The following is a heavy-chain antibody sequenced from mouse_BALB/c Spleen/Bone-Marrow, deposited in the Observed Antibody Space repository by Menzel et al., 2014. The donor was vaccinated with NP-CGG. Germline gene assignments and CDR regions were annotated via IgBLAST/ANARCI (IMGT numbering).Heavy chain of an antibody. J-gene: IGHJ4*01. Sequence: EVKLVESGGGLAQPGGSRKLSCAASGFTFSSFGMHWVRQAPEKGLEWVAYISSGSSTIYYADTVKGRFTISRDNPKDTLFLQVTSLRSEDTAMYYCARDEDYGMDYWGRGTSVTVSS. CDR3: ARDEDYGMDY. V-gene: IGHV5-17*02. CDR2: ISSGSSTI. CDR1: GFTFSSFG.